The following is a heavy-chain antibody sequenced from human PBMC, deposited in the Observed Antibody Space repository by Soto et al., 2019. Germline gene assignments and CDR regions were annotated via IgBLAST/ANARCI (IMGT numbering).Heavy chain of an antibody. V-gene: IGHV3-11*01. Sequence: GGSLRLSCAASGFTFSDYYMSWIRQAPGKGLEWVSYISSSGSTIYYADSVKGRFTISRDNAKNSLYLQMNSLRAEDTAVYYCAKGFHVSSGSPPYPWGQGTLVTVSS. D-gene: IGHD6-19*01. CDR2: ISSSGSTI. CDR1: GFTFSDYY. CDR3: AKGFHVSSGSPPYP. J-gene: IGHJ5*02.